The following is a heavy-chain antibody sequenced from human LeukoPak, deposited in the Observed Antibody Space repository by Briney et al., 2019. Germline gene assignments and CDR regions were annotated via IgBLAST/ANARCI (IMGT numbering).Heavy chain of an antibody. D-gene: IGHD6-19*01. CDR1: GYTFTSYY. CDR3: ARDLNSSPALSHFDD. CDR2: INPSGGST. J-gene: IGHJ4*02. V-gene: IGHV1-46*01. Sequence: ASVKVSCKASGYTFTSYYMHWVRQAPGQGLEWMGIINPSGGSTSYAQKFQGRVTMTRDTSTSTVYMELSSLRSEDTAVYYCARDLNSSPALSHFDDWGQGTLVTVSS.